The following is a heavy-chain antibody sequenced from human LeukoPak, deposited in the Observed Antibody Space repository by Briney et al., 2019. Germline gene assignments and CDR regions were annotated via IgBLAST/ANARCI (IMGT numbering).Heavy chain of an antibody. D-gene: IGHD2-21*02. J-gene: IGHJ5*02. V-gene: IGHV4-39*07. CDR2: IYYSGST. CDR1: GGSISSSSYY. CDR3: ARGLLQLVLPFNCGGGCYSTRDYNWFDP. Sequence: SETLSLTCTVSGGSISSSSYYWGWIRQPPGKGLEWIGSIYYSGSTYYNPSLKSRVTISVDTSKNQFSLKLSSVTAADTAVYYCARGLLQLVLPFNCGGGCYSTRDYNWFDPWGQGTLVTVSS.